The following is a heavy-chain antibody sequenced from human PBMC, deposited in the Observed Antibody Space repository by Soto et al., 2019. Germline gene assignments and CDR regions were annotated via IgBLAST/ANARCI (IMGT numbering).Heavy chain of an antibody. CDR1: GYTFTSYD. D-gene: IGHD3-3*01. J-gene: IGHJ6*03. CDR3: ARRYYDFWSGYPYYYYMDV. Sequence: ASVKVSCKASGYTFTSYDINWVRQATGQGLEWMGWMNPNSGNTGYAQKFQGRVTMTRNTSISTAYMELSSLGSEDTAVYYCARRYYDFWSGYPYYYYMDVWGKGAKVTVSS. V-gene: IGHV1-8*01. CDR2: MNPNSGNT.